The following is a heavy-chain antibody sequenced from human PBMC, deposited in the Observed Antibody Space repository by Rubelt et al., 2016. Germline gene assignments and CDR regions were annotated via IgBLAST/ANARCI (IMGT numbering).Heavy chain of an antibody. J-gene: IGHJ5*02. V-gene: IGHV1-2*02. CDR3: ARDSHIVVVPAARRWFDP. D-gene: IGHD2-2*01. Sequence: MGWINPNSGGTNYAQKFQGRVTMTRDTSISTAYRELSRLRSDDTAVYYCARDSHIVVVPAARRWFDPWGQGTLVTVSS. CDR2: INPNSGGT.